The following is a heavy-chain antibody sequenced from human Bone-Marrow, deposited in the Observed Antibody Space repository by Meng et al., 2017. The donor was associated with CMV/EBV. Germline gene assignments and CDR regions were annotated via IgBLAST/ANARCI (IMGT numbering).Heavy chain of an antibody. CDR3: ARGGWEGYGGNPFGY. J-gene: IGHJ4*02. CDR2: ISAFNGNT. CDR1: GYTFTSYG. V-gene: IGHV1-18*01. Sequence: ASVKVSCKASGYTFTSYGISWVRQAPGQGLEWVGWISAFNGNTNYAQKFQGRVTMTTDTSTSTAYMELRSLRSDDTAVYYCARGGWEGYGGNPFGYWGQGTLVTVSS. D-gene: IGHD4-23*01.